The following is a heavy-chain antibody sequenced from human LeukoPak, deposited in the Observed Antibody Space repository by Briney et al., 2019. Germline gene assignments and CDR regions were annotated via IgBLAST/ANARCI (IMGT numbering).Heavy chain of an antibody. CDR3: ARGRIGLATPTD. J-gene: IGHJ4*02. Sequence: GGSLRLSCAASGFTFSDYYMSWVRQAPGKGLEWASYISSSAYAMYYSDSVKGRFTIPRDNAKNSLYLQMNSLRDEDTAVYYCARGRIGLATPTDWGQGTLVTVSS. CDR2: ISSSAYAM. CDR1: GFTFSDYY. D-gene: IGHD4-23*01. V-gene: IGHV3-11*01.